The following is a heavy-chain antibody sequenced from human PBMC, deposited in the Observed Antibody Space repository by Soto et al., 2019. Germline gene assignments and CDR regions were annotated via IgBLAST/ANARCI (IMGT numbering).Heavy chain of an antibody. Sequence: QIQLVQSGAEVKKPGASVKVCCKASGYTFSYSAISWVRQAPGQGLEWMGWISAHNGHSSYAHKLQDRVTMATDTSTNTAYMELRNLRSDDTAVYYCARGFFDWASGNYYFYKMDVWGQGTTVTVSS. CDR3: ARGFFDWASGNYYFYKMDV. V-gene: IGHV1-18*01. J-gene: IGHJ6*02. CDR2: ISAHNGHS. CDR1: GYTFSYSA. D-gene: IGHD3-9*01.